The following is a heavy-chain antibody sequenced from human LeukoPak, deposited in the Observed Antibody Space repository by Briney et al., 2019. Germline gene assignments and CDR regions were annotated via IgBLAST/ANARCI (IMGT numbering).Heavy chain of an antibody. V-gene: IGHV1-18*01. J-gene: IGHJ4*02. CDR2: ISVYKGNT. CDR1: GYTFSIYD. Sequence: GASVKVSCKASGYTFSIYDFSWVRQAPGQGLEWMGWISVYKGNTNYAQKFQGRVTMTTDTSTSTAHMELRSLRSDDTAVYYCARQGYSGHSQGAADYWGQGTLVTVSS. CDR3: ARQGYSGHSQGAADY. D-gene: IGHD4-23*01.